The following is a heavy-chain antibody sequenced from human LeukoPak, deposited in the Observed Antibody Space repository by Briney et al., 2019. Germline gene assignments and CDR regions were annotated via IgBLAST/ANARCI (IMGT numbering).Heavy chain of an antibody. CDR3: ARDPRSLYYYGMDV. J-gene: IGHJ6*02. V-gene: IGHV3-64*01. CDR2: ISSNGGST. CDR1: GFTFSSYA. Sequence: PGGSLRLSCAASGFTFSSYAMHWVRQAPGKGLEYVSAISSNGGSTYYANSVKGRFTISRDNAKNSLYLQMNSLGAEDTAVYYCARDPRSLYYYGMDVWGQGTTVTVSS.